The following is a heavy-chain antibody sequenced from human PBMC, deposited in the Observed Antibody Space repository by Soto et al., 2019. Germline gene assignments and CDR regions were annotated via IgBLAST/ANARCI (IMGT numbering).Heavy chain of an antibody. CDR2: IWYDGSNK. CDR1: GFTFSSYG. J-gene: IGHJ6*02. CDR3: ARGLFIAVAGTDYYYSYGMDV. Sequence: QVQLVESGGGVVQPGRSLRLSCAASGFTFSSYGMHWVRQAPGKGLEWVAVIWYDGSNKYYADSVKGRLTISRDNSKNTLYLQMNSLRAEDTAVYYCARGLFIAVAGTDYYYSYGMDVWGQGTTVTVSS. D-gene: IGHD6-19*01. V-gene: IGHV3-33*01.